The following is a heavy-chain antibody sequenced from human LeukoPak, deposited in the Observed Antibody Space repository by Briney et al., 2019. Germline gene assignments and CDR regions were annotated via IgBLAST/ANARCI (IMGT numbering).Heavy chain of an antibody. V-gene: IGHV3-48*02. J-gene: IGHJ4*02. Sequence: GGTLRLSCAVSGLTFSSYNMNWVRQAPGKGLEWVSYISNSGSMIYYADSVKGRFTLSRDNAKNSLYLQMNSLRDEDTAVYYCARGPISGWSADYWGQGTLVTVSS. CDR3: ARGPISGWSADY. CDR2: ISNSGSMI. CDR1: GLTFSSYN. D-gene: IGHD6-19*01.